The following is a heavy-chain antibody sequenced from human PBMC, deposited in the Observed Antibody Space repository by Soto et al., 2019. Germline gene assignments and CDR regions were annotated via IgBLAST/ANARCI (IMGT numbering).Heavy chain of an antibody. D-gene: IGHD2-8*02. CDR2: INPGGST. V-gene: IGHV4-34*01. CDR1: GGSFSGYY. J-gene: IGHJ4*02. CDR3: ARDKITGLFDY. Sequence: SATLSLTCAVYGGSFSGYYWTWIRQPPGTGLEWIGEINPGGSTYYNPSLKSRVTISVDTSKNQFSLKLTSVTAADTAVYYCARDKITGLFDYWGQGTLVTVS.